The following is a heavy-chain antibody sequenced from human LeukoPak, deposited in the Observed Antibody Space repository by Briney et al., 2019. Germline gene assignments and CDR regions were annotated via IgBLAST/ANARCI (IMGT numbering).Heavy chain of an antibody. CDR3: ARAAYYMIGFDP. CDR1: GYSISSGYY. CDR2: IYHSGST. Sequence: SETLSLTCTVSGYSISSGYYWGWIRQPPGKGLEWIGSIYHSGSTYYNPSLKSRVTISVDTSKNQFSLKLSPVTAADTAVYYCARAAYYMIGFDPWGQGTLVTVSS. J-gene: IGHJ5*02. V-gene: IGHV4-38-2*02. D-gene: IGHD3-22*01.